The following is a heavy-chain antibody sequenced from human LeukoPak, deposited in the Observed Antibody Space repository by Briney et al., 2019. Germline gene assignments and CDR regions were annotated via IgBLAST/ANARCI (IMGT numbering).Heavy chain of an antibody. CDR2: IYYSGST. Sequence: SETLSLTCTVSGGSISSYYWSWTRQPPGKGLEWIGYIYYSGSTNYNPSLKSRVTISVDTSKNQFSLKLSSVTAADTAVYYCARGIGYCSSTSCYPFDYWGQGTLVTVSS. CDR3: ARGIGYCSSTSCYPFDY. V-gene: IGHV4-59*01. J-gene: IGHJ4*02. CDR1: GGSISSYY. D-gene: IGHD2-2*01.